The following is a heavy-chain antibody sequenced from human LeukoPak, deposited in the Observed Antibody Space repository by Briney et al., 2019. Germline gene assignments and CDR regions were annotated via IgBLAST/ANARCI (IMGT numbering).Heavy chain of an antibody. CDR2: INHSGST. D-gene: IGHD4-11*01. CDR1: GGSFSGYY. Sequence: SETLSLTCAVYGGSFSGYYWSWIRQPPGKGLEWIGEINHSGSTNYNPSLKSRVTISVDTSKNQFSLKLSSVTAADTAVYYCARAVWSYYSNYGYYYYYMDVWGKGTTVTVSS. CDR3: ARAVWSYYSNYGYYYYYMDV. V-gene: IGHV4-34*01. J-gene: IGHJ6*03.